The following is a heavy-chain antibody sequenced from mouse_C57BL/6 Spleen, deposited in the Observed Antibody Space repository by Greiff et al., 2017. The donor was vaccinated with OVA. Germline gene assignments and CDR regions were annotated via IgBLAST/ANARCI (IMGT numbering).Heavy chain of an antibody. J-gene: IGHJ4*01. V-gene: IGHV1-81*01. CDR2: IYPRSGNT. Sequence: VKLQESGAELARPGASVKLSCKASGYTFTSYGIRWVKQRTGQGLEWIGEIYPRSGNTYYNEKFKGKATLTADKSSSTAYMELRSLTSEDSAVYFCARSEANWDEGYAMDYWGQGTSVTVSS. CDR3: ARSEANWDEGYAMDY. CDR1: GYTFTSYG. D-gene: IGHD4-1*01.